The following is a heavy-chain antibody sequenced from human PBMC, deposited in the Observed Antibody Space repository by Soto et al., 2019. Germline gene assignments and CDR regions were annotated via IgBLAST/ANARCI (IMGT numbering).Heavy chain of an antibody. CDR3: AREMVRGVPVDY. J-gene: IGHJ4*02. V-gene: IGHV3-33*01. Sequence: QVQLVESGGGVVQPGRSLRLSCAASGFTFSSYGMHWVRQAPGKGLEWVAVIWYDGSNKYYADSVKGRFTISRDNSKNTLYLQMISLSAEDTAVYYCAREMVRGVPVDYWGQGPLVTVSS. CDR2: IWYDGSNK. D-gene: IGHD3-10*01. CDR1: GFTFSSYG.